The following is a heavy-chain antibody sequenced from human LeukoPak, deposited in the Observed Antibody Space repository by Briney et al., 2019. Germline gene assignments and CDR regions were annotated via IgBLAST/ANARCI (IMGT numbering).Heavy chain of an antibody. V-gene: IGHV4-61*02. CDR1: GGSISSGSYY. Sequence: PSQTLSLTCTVSGGSISSGSYYWSWIRQPAGKGLEWIGRIYTSGSTNYNPSLKSRVTISVDTSKNQFSLKLSSVTAADTAVYYCARDLRYCSGGSCYGDAFDMWGQGTMVTVSS. D-gene: IGHD2-15*01. J-gene: IGHJ3*02. CDR3: ARDLRYCSGGSCYGDAFDM. CDR2: IYTSGST.